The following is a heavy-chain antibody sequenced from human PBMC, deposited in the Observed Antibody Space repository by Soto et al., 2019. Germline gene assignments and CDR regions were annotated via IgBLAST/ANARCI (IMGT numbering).Heavy chain of an antibody. D-gene: IGHD3-10*01. J-gene: IGHJ3*02. Sequence: ASVKVSCKASGYTFTSDGISWVRQAPGKGLEGMGWINAYNGNKNYAQKLQCSVTMTTDTSTSTAYMELRILRSDAAAFYYFARDTMVLGFIINYAFDIWGQGTMVTVSS. V-gene: IGHV1-18*01. CDR1: GYTFTSDG. CDR2: INAYNGNK. CDR3: ARDTMVLGFIINYAFDI.